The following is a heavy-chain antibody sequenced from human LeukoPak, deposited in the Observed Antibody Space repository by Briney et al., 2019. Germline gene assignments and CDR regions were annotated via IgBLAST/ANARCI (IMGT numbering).Heavy chain of an antibody. V-gene: IGHV3-48*03. Sequence: RGSLRLSCAASGFPFSSYEMNWVRQAPGKGLEWVSYISSSGMTKYYAVSVKGRFTMSRDNAKNSLYLQLNSLRAEDTAVYYCARDGRSRGLSHVNFDYWGQGILVTVSS. CDR3: ARDGRSRGLSHVNFDY. D-gene: IGHD3-16*02. J-gene: IGHJ4*02. CDR2: ISSSGMTK. CDR1: GFPFSSYE.